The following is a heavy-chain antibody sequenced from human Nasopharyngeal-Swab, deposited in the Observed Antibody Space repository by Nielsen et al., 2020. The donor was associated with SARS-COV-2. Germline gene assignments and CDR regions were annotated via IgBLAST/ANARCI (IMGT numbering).Heavy chain of an antibody. CDR2: IYYSRST. CDR3: ASSHLGGYFWSGYYPFDY. J-gene: IGHJ4*02. D-gene: IGHD3-3*01. V-gene: IGHV4-39*01. Sequence: GSLRLSCTVSGGSISSSSYYWGWIRQPPGKGLEWIGSIYYSRSTYYNPSLKSRVTISVDTSKNQFSLKLSSVTAADTAVYYCASSHLGGYFWSGYYPFDYWGQGTLVTVSS. CDR1: GGSISSSSYY.